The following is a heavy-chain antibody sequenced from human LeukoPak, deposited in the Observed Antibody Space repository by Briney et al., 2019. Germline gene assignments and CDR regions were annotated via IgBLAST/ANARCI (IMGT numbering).Heavy chain of an antibody. D-gene: IGHD2-2*02. V-gene: IGHV1-69*13. J-gene: IGHJ4*02. CDR3: ARARGRNIVVVPAAIYYFDY. CDR2: IIPIFGTA. CDR1: GGTFCSYA. Sequence: SVKVSCKASGGTFCSYAISWVRQAPGQGLEWMGGIIPIFGTANYAQKFQGRVTITADESTSTAYMELSSLRSEDTAVYYCARARGRNIVVVPAAIYYFDYWGQGTLVTVSS.